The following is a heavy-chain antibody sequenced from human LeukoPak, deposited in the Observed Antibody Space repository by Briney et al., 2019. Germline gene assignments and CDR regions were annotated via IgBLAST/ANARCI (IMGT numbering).Heavy chain of an antibody. Sequence: SETLSLTCTVSGCSISSSSYYWGWIRQPPGRGLEWIGSIYYSGSTYYNPSLKSRVTISVDTSKNQFSLKLSSVTAADTAVYYCARDLPETGYLIRDGSGGWFDPWGQGTLVTVSS. V-gene: IGHV4-39*07. D-gene: IGHD3-10*01. CDR3: ARDLPETGYLIRDGSGGWFDP. CDR2: IYYSGST. J-gene: IGHJ5*02. CDR1: GCSISSSSYY.